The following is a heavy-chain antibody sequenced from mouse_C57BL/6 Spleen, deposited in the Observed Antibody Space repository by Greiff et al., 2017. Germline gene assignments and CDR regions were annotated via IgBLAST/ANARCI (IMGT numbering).Heavy chain of an antibody. CDR3: AKGSYGAY. D-gene: IGHD1-1*01. V-gene: IGHV1-39*01. CDR1: GYSFTDYN. CDR2: INPNYGTT. Sequence: VQLKQSGPELVQPGASVKISCKASGYSFTDYNMNWVKQSNGKSLEWIGVINPNYGTTRYNQKFKGKATLTVDQSSSTAYMQLSSLTSEDSAVYFCAKGSYGAYWGQGTLVTVSA. J-gene: IGHJ3*01.